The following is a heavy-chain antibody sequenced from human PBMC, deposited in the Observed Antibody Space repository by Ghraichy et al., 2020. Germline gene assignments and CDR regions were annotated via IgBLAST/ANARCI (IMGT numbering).Heavy chain of an antibody. D-gene: IGHD3-22*01. CDR2: IYSGGST. CDR3: ARDAYYYDSSGAPELGMDV. V-gene: IGHV3-66*01. J-gene: IGHJ6*02. Sequence: GSLRLSCTASGFIVNTVYMNWVRQAPGKGLEWVSVIYSGGSTNYADSVKGRCTISRDSSKNVVYLQMNSLRAEDTAVYYCARDAYYYDSSGAPELGMDVWGHGTTVTVSS. CDR1: GFIVNTVY.